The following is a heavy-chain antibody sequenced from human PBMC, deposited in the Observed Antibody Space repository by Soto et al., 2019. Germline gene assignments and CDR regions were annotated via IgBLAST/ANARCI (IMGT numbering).Heavy chain of an antibody. V-gene: IGHV1-46*03. Sequence: PSVKVSCKASGYTFTSYYMHWVRQAPGQGLEWMGVINPSGGSTSYAQKFQGRVTMTRDTSTSTVYMELSSLRSEDTAVYYCARVRSGWSFDYWGPGTLVSVSS. CDR2: INPSGGST. J-gene: IGHJ4*02. CDR3: ARVRSGWSFDY. D-gene: IGHD6-19*01. CDR1: GYTFTSYY.